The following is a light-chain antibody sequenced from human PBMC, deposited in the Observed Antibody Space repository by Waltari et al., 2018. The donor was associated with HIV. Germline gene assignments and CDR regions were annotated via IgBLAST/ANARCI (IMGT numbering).Light chain of an antibody. Sequence: QPVLTQPPSPSASLGASVTLTCTLSSGHSTYKVHWYPQRPGKGPRFVMRVGTGGIVGSKGDGIPERFSVLGAGLNRYLTIKNIQEEDESDYHCGADHGSGSNFVYVFGTGTKVTVL. CDR2: VGTGGIVG. CDR1: SGHSTYK. V-gene: IGLV9-49*01. CDR3: GADHGSGSNFVYV. J-gene: IGLJ1*01.